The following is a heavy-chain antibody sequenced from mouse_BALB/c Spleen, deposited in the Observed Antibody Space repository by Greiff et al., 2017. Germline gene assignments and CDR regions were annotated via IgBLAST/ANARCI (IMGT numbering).Heavy chain of an antibody. J-gene: IGHJ1*01. CDR3: ASYGNYGYFDV. CDR1: GYTFTSYW. V-gene: IGHV1-87*01. Sequence: QVQLQQSGAELARPGASVKLSCKASGYTFTSYWMQWVKQRPGQGLEWIGAIYPGDGDTRYTQKFKGKATLTADKSSSTAYMQLSSLASEDSAVYYCASYGNYGYFDVWGAGTTVTVSS. CDR2: IYPGDGDT. D-gene: IGHD2-1*01.